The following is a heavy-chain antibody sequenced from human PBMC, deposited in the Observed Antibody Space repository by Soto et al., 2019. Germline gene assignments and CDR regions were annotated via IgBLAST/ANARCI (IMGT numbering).Heavy chain of an antibody. CDR1: GFTFGSHD. Sequence: EVQLLESGGGLEQPGGSLRLSCAASGFTFGSHDMSWVRQAPGKALEWVSSISVSDPGTYYADSVKGRFTTSRDISKNTLFLQMDSLRAEDTALYYCTKGTWLDIWGQGTTVTVSS. D-gene: IGHD6-19*01. J-gene: IGHJ3*02. CDR2: ISVSDPGT. CDR3: TKGTWLDI. V-gene: IGHV3-23*01.